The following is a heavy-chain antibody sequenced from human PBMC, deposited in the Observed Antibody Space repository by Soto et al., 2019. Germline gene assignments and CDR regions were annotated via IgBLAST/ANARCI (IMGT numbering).Heavy chain of an antibody. Sequence: SETLSLTCAVYGGSFSGYYWSWIRQPPGRGLEWIGEINHSGSTNYNPSLKSRVTISVDTSKNQFSLKLSSVTAADTAVYYCARGGGGSSWYGWFDPWGQGTLVTVSS. V-gene: IGHV4-34*01. CDR1: GGSFSGYY. J-gene: IGHJ5*02. CDR3: ARGGGGSSWYGWFDP. CDR2: INHSGST. D-gene: IGHD6-13*01.